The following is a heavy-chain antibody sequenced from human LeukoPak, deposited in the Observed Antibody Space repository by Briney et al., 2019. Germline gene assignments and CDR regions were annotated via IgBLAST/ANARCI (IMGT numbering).Heavy chain of an antibody. Sequence: GGSLRLSCAASGFTFSNYGMHWVRQAPGKGLEWVAFIQYDGRNTYYADFVKGRFTISRDHSKSTLYLQMNSLRAEDTAVYYCARGVRGSSWLSFDYWGQGTLVIVSS. CDR1: GFTFSNYG. J-gene: IGHJ4*02. CDR2: IQYDGRNT. D-gene: IGHD6-13*01. V-gene: IGHV3-30*02. CDR3: ARGVRGSSWLSFDY.